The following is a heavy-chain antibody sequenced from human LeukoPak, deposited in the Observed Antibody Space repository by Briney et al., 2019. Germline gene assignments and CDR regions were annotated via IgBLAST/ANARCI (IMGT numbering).Heavy chain of an antibody. CDR1: GGSISSYY. CDR3: AREGGVYGDYPQ. Sequence: SETLSLTCTVSGGSISSYYWSWIRQPPGKGLEWIGYIYYSGSTNYNPSLKSRVTIPVDTSKNQFSLKLSSVTAADTAVYYCAREGGVYGDYPQWGQGTLVTVSS. J-gene: IGHJ4*02. V-gene: IGHV4-59*01. D-gene: IGHD4-17*01. CDR2: IYYSGST.